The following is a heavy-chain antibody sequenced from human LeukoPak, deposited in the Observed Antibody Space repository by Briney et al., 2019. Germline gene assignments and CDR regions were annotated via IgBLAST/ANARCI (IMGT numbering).Heavy chain of an antibody. CDR2: IYHNGDT. V-gene: IGHV4-30-4*08. Sequence: SETLSLTCIVSGGSIISGDYYWTWIRQPPGKGLEWIGYIYHNGDTYYNPSLRSRISLSVDTSKNQFSLKLSSVTAADTAVYYCARAGVVPAAINRAFDIWGQGSLVTVSS. CDR1: GGSIISGDYY. D-gene: IGHD2-2*02. CDR3: ARAGVVPAAINRAFDI. J-gene: IGHJ3*02.